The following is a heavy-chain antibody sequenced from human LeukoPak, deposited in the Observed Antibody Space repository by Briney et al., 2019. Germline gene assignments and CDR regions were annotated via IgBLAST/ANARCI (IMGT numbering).Heavy chain of an antibody. J-gene: IGHJ4*02. Sequence: GGSLRLSCAASGFTFSSYAMTWVRQAPRKGLEWVSGISGSGGSTYYADSVKGRFTISRDNSKNTLYLQMNSLRAEDTAVYYCATRGVVITYYFDYWGQGTLVTASS. CDR1: GFTFSSYA. CDR3: ATRGVVITYYFDY. V-gene: IGHV3-23*01. D-gene: IGHD3-3*01. CDR2: ISGSGGST.